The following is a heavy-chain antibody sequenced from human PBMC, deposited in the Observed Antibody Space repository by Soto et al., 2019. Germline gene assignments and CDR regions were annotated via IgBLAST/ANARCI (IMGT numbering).Heavy chain of an antibody. Sequence: EVQLVESGGGLVQPGGSLRLSCAASGFTFSSYSMNWVRQAPGKGLEWVAYISSSSSTIYYADSVKGRFTISRDNAKNSLYLQMNSLRAEDTAVYYCARDLGGWVSSSPLWGQGTLVTVSS. D-gene: IGHD3-16*01. CDR2: ISSSSSTI. CDR1: GFTFSSYS. J-gene: IGHJ4*02. CDR3: ARDLGGWVSSSPL. V-gene: IGHV3-48*01.